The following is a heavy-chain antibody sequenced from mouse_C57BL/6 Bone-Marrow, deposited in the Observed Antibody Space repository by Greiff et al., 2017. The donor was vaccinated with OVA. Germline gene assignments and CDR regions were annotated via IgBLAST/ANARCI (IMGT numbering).Heavy chain of an antibody. CDR1: GYTFASYG. J-gene: IGHJ2*01. Sequence: QVQLQQSGAELARPGASVKLSCKASGYTFASYGISWVKQRTGQGLEWIGEIYPRSGNTYYNEKFKGKATLTADKSSSTAYMELRSLTSEDSAVYYCAREDYPVDYWGQGTTLTVSS. CDR3: AREDYPVDY. V-gene: IGHV1-81*01. CDR2: IYPRSGNT. D-gene: IGHD2-4*01.